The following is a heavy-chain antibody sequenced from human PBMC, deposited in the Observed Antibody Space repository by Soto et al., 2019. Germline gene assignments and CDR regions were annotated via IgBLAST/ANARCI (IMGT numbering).Heavy chain of an antibody. CDR3: AILSELRWSTLGGGGIDY. D-gene: IGHD4-17*01. Sequence: QVQLVQSGAEVKKPGSSVKVSCKASGGTFSSYAISWVRQAPGQGLEWMGGIIPIFGTANYAQKFQGRVTITADESTSADYMGLSSLRSEDTAVYYCAILSELRWSTLGGGGIDYWGQGTLVTVSS. J-gene: IGHJ4*02. CDR1: GGTFSSYA. CDR2: IIPIFGTA. V-gene: IGHV1-69*12.